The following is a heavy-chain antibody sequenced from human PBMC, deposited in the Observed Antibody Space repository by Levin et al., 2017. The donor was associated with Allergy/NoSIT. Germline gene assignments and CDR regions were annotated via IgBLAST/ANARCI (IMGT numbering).Heavy chain of an antibody. D-gene: IGHD5-24*01. CDR3: ARGGRWLQPENGMDV. CDR2: MNPNSGNT. V-gene: IGHV1-8*01. CDR1: GYTFTSYD. Sequence: GESLKISCKASGYTFTSYDINWVRQATGQGLEWMGWMNPNSGNTGYAQKFQGRVTMTRNTSISTAYMELSSLRSEDTAVYYCARGGRWLQPENGMDVWGQGTTVTVSS. J-gene: IGHJ6*02.